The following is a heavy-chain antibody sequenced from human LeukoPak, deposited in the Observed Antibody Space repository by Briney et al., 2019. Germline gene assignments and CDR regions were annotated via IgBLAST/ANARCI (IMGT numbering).Heavy chain of an antibody. CDR2: IYYSGST. CDR3: ARGNSYGPYFDY. Sequence: PETLSPTRTVSGDSISSFYWSWIRQPPGKGLEWIGYIYYSGSTNYNPSLRSRVIISVDTSKNQFSLRLSSVTAADTAVYYCARGNSYGPYFDYWGQGTLVTVSS. J-gene: IGHJ4*02. V-gene: IGHV4-59*01. D-gene: IGHD5-18*01. CDR1: GDSISSFY.